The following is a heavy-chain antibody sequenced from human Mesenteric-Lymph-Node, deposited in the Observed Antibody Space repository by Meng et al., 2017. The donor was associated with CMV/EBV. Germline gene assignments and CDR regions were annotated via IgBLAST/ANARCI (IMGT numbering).Heavy chain of an antibody. CDR3: ARGSDVTSVPGDS. J-gene: IGHJ4*02. D-gene: IGHD2-2*01. V-gene: IGHV3-30-3*01. CDR1: GFIFSTFD. CDR2: ISYDGTNI. Sequence: GESLKIPCAASGFIFSTFDMHWVRQAPGKGLEWVSVISYDGTNIFYADSVKGRFTISRDDSNNTLYLQMNSLKVEDTAVFFCARGSDVTSVPGDSWGQGTLVTVSS.